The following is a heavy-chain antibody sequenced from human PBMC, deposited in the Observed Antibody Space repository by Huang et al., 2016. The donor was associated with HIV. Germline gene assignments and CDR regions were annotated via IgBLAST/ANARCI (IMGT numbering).Heavy chain of an antibody. D-gene: IGHD5-18*01. CDR2: KSNDGTNN. CDR3: ARAKDTWDAYDI. CDR1: GFPFNNHA. J-gene: IGHJ3*02. V-gene: IGHV3-30-3*01. Sequence: QVQLVESGGGVVQPGRSLRLSCAASGFPFNNHAMQWVRQAPGKGLDWVAVKSNDGTNNYYADSVKGRFTISRDSSKSTLFLHMTSLRTEDTAVYYCARAKDTWDAYDIWGQGTMVIVSS.